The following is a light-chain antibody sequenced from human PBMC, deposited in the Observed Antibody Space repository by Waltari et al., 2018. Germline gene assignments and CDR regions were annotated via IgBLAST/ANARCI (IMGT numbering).Light chain of an antibody. CDR2: DAS. CDR3: QRYDNLPIFA. J-gene: IGKJ3*01. V-gene: IGKV1-33*01. Sequence: DIQLTQSPPSLSASVGDRITITCRASQPITNYLNWYQQKPGKAPELLIHDASNLEAGVPSRFSGSQSGTEFTLTISSLQPEDIATYYCQRYDNLPIFAFGPGTKVDIK. CDR1: QPITNY.